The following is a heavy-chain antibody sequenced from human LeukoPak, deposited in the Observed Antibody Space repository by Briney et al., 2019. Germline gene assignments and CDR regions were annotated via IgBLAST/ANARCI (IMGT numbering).Heavy chain of an antibody. V-gene: IGHV5-51*01. Sequence: GESLKISCKASGYTFTAYWIAWVRQMPGKGLEWMGIIYPADPDTRYSPSFQGKVTISADESRSTAYLQWSSLKASDTATYYCAREGTAATATSNWFDPWGQGTLVTVSS. CDR2: IYPADPDT. CDR3: AREGTAATATSNWFDP. CDR1: GYTFTAYW. D-gene: IGHD6-13*01. J-gene: IGHJ5*02.